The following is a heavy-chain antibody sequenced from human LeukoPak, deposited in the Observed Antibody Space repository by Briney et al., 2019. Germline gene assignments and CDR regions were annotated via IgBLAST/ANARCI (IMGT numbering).Heavy chain of an antibody. Sequence: GGSLRLSCAASGFTFSSYAMRWVRQAPGKGLEWAAVISYDGSNKYYADSVKGRFTISRDNSKNTLYLQMNSLRAEDTAVYYCARGRIAAKYYFDYWGQGTLVTVSS. CDR3: ARGRIAAKYYFDY. D-gene: IGHD6-13*01. V-gene: IGHV3-30*04. CDR2: ISYDGSNK. CDR1: GFTFSSYA. J-gene: IGHJ4*02.